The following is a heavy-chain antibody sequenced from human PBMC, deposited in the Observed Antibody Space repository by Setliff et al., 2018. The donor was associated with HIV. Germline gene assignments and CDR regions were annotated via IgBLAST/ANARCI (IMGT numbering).Heavy chain of an antibody. Sequence: SETLSLTCGVSGIPIDRVYSWAWIRQPPGKGLEWIDTISHSGSTHYNSPLQGRISISIDTSKNQFSLTLTSVTAADTAMYYCARDQSDYNVLTGFGDFDYWGHGTLVTVSS. J-gene: IGHJ4*01. CDR1: GIPIDRVYS. CDR3: ARDQSDYNVLTGFGDFDY. CDR2: ISHSGST. D-gene: IGHD3-9*01. V-gene: IGHV4-38-2*02.